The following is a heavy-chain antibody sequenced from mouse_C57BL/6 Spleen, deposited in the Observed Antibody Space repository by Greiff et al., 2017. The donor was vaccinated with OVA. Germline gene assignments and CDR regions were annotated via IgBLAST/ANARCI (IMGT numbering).Heavy chain of an antibody. J-gene: IGHJ3*01. CDR3: AREDDGLPGFAY. D-gene: IGHD2-3*01. CDR1: GYTFTSYW. V-gene: IGHV1-52*01. Sequence: QVQLQQPGAELVRPGSSVKLSCKASGYTFTSYWMHWVKQRPIQGLEWIGNIDPSDSETHYNQKFKDKATLTVDKSSSTAYMQLSSLTSEDSAVYYCAREDDGLPGFAYWGQGTLVTVSA. CDR2: IDPSDSET.